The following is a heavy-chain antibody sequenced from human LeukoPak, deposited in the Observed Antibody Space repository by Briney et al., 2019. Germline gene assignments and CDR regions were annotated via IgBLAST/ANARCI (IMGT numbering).Heavy chain of an antibody. CDR2: ISGSGGST. D-gene: IGHD1-26*01. CDR3: AKDGVIVHTALGDY. V-gene: IGHV3-23*01. Sequence: PGGSLRLSCAASGFTFSSYAMSWVRQAPGKGLEWVSAISGSGGSTYYADSVKGRFTISRDNSKNTLYPQMNSLRAEDTAVYYCAKDGVIVHTALGDYWGQGTLVTVSS. CDR1: GFTFSSYA. J-gene: IGHJ4*02.